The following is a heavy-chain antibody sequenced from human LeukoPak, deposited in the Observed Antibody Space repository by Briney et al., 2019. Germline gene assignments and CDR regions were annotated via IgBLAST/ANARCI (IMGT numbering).Heavy chain of an antibody. D-gene: IGHD3-10*01. Sequence: GGSLRLSCAASGFSFSNNAIHWVRQAPGKGLEWVAVISYDGSNKYYADSVKGRFTISRDNSKNTLYLQVNSLRGEDTAVYYCARDHYYGSGSYTAFDFWGQGTLVTVSS. CDR1: GFSFSNNA. CDR2: ISYDGSNK. V-gene: IGHV3-30*04. J-gene: IGHJ4*02. CDR3: ARDHYYGSGSYTAFDF.